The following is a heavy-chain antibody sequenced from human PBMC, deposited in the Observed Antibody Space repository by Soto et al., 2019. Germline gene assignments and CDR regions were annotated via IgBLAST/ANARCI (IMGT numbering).Heavy chain of an antibody. CDR1: GFTFSVYY. CDR2: IKNDGSEQ. D-gene: IGHD3-10*01. V-gene: IGHV3-7*03. CDR3: STENWFQDY. J-gene: IGHJ4*02. Sequence: PVGSLRLSCAASGFTFSVYYMTWVRQAPGKGLEWVASIKNDGSEQYYVDSVKGRFTISRDNAKNSVYLQMNSLRAGDTALYYCSTENWFQDYWGQGTRVTVS.